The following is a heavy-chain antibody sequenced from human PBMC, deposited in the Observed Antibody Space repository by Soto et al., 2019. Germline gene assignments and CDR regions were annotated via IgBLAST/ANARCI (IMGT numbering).Heavy chain of an antibody. CDR1: GFTFRSYV. V-gene: IGHV3-30*19. D-gene: IGHD3-16*01. CDR2: TSYDGSNK. J-gene: IGHJ4*02. CDR3: ARWGTTGGLDV. Sequence: QVQLVESGGGVVQPGASLRLSCVGSGFTFRSYVIHWVRQAPGKGLGWVALTSYDGSNKYYDDSVKGRFTISRDNSRNTVDLHMDSLRLEDTALYYCARWGTTGGLDVWGQGTLVSVSS.